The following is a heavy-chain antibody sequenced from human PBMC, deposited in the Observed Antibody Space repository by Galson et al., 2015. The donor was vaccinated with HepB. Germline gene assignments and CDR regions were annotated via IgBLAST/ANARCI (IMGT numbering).Heavy chain of an antibody. D-gene: IGHD2-2*01. V-gene: IGHV3-15*01. CDR1: GFTFSNAW. CDR3: TTGVWGCSTSCHYGDY. CDR2: IKSKTDGGTT. Sequence: SLRLSCAASGFTFSNAWMSWVRQAPGKGLEWVGRIKSKTDGGTTDYAAPVKGRFTISRDDSKNTLYLQMNSLKTEDTAVYYCTTGVWGCSTSCHYGDYWGQGTLVTVSS. J-gene: IGHJ4*02.